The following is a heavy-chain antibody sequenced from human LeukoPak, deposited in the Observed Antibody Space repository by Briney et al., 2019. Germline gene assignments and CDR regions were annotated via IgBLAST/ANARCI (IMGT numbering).Heavy chain of an antibody. CDR1: GGTFSSYA. Sequence: SVKVSCKASGGTFSSYAISWVRQAPGQGLEWMGGIIPIFGTANYAQKFQGRVTITADKSTSTAYMELSSLRSEDTAVYYCARVPFYGESAPGRYYCYYMDVWGKGTTVTVSS. D-gene: IGHD4-17*01. V-gene: IGHV1-69*06. J-gene: IGHJ6*03. CDR3: ARVPFYGESAPGRYYCYYMDV. CDR2: IIPIFGTA.